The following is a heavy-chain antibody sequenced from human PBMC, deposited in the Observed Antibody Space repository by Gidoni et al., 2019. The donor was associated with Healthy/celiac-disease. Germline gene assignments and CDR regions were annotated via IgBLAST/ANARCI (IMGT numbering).Heavy chain of an antibody. D-gene: IGHD3-10*01. CDR3: TTYYYGSGSYWPFDY. V-gene: IGHV3-49*03. Sequence: EVQLVESGGGLVQPGRSLRLSCTASGFTFGAYAMSWFRQAPGKGLEWVGFIRSKAYGGTTEYAASVKGRFTISRDDSKSIAYLQMNSLKTEDTAVYYCTTYYYGSGSYWPFDYWGQGTLVTVSS. CDR2: IRSKAYGGTT. CDR1: GFTFGAYA. J-gene: IGHJ4*02.